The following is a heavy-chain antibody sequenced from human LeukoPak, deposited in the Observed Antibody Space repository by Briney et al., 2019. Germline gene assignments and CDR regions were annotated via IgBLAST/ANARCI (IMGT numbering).Heavy chain of an antibody. Sequence: SGPTLVNPTQTLTLTCTFSGFSLSTSGVGVAWIRQSPGQALEWLAVIYWNDDQRYSPSLKSRLTITKDTSKNQVVLTITNMDPADTATYHCAHNGLYHWGQGTLVTVSS. CDR3: AHNGLYH. CDR1: GFSLSTSGVG. CDR2: IYWNDDQ. J-gene: IGHJ5*02. V-gene: IGHV2-5*01. D-gene: IGHD2-15*01.